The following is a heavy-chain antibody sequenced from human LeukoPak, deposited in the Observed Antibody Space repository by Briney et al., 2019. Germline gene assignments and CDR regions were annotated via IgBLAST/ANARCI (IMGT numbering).Heavy chain of an antibody. Sequence: SETLSPTCTVSGGSISSSSYYWGWIRQPPGKGLEWIGSIYYSGSTYYNPSLKSRVTISVDTSKNQFSLKLSSVTAADTAVYYCARHEGWFDPWGQGTLVTVSS. V-gene: IGHV4-39*01. J-gene: IGHJ5*02. CDR1: GGSISSSSYY. CDR2: IYYSGST. CDR3: ARHEGWFDP.